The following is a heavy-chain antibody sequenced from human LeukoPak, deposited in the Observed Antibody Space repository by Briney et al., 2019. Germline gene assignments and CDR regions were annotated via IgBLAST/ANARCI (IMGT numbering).Heavy chain of an antibody. CDR1: GFTFSSYA. CDR3: ARRGFSGTPPYYFDY. D-gene: IGHD2-2*01. V-gene: IGHV3-48*04. J-gene: IGHJ4*02. Sequence: PGGSLRLSCAASGFTFSSYAMSWVRQAPGKGLEWVSYISSSSSTIYYADSVKGRFTISRDNAKNSLYLQMNSLRAEDTAVYYCARRGFSGTPPYYFDYWGQGTLVTVSS. CDR2: ISSSSSTI.